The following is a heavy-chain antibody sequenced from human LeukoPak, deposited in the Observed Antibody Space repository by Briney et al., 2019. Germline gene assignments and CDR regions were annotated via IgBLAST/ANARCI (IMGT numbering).Heavy chain of an antibody. Sequence: SGGSLRLSCAASGFTFSSYWMHWVRQAPGKGLVWVSRINSDGSSTSYADSVKGRFTISRDNAKNTLYLQMNSLRAEDTAVYYCAREGYYDSSGYYGIGYWGQGTLVTVSS. CDR2: INSDGSST. D-gene: IGHD3-22*01. CDR1: GFTFSSYW. CDR3: AREGYYDSSGYYGIGY. V-gene: IGHV3-74*01. J-gene: IGHJ4*02.